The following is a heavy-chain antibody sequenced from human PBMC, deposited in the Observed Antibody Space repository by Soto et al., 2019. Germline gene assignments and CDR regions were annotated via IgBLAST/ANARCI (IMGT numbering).Heavy chain of an antibody. D-gene: IGHD1-7*01. V-gene: IGHV3-49*04. CDR1: GFTFSSYA. CDR3: TRDDELELRFSYYYYGMDV. CDR2: IRSKAYGGTT. J-gene: IGHJ6*02. Sequence: GGSLRLSCAASGFTFSSYAMSWVRQAPGKGLEWVGFIRSKAYGGTTEYAASVKGRFTISRDDSKSIAYLQMNSLKTEDTAVYYCTRDDELELRFSYYYYGMDVWGQGTTVTVSS.